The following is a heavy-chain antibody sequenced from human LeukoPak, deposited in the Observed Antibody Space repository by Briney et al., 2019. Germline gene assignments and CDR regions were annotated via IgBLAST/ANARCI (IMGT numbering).Heavy chain of an antibody. D-gene: IGHD3-22*01. J-gene: IGHJ4*02. CDR3: ARDYYDSSGYYCY. Sequence: DSVKGRFTISRDNSKNTLYLQMNSLRAEDTAVYYCARDYYDSSGYYCYWGQGTLVTVSS. V-gene: IGHV3-30*01.